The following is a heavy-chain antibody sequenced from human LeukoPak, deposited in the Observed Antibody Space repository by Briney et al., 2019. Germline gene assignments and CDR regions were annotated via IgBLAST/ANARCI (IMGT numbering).Heavy chain of an antibody. CDR1: GFTFSSYA. V-gene: IGHV3-23*01. CDR2: ISGSGGST. CDR3: AKDNLLTFGGVIVTDY. J-gene: IGHJ4*02. Sequence: PGGSLRLSCAASGFTFSSYAMSWLRQAPGKGLEWVSAISGSGGSTYYADSVKGRFTISRDNSKNTLYLQMNSLRAEDTAVYYCAKDNLLTFGGVIVTDYWGQGTLVSVSS. D-gene: IGHD3-16*02.